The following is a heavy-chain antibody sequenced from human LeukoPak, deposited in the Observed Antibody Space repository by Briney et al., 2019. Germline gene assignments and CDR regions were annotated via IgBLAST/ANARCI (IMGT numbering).Heavy chain of an antibody. V-gene: IGHV1-2*02. D-gene: IGHD3-3*01. J-gene: IGHJ4*02. CDR3: ARDRRFLEWLLPLDY. Sequence: GASVKVSCKASGYTFTGYYMHWVRQAPGQGLEWMGWINPNSGGTNYAQKFQGRVTMTRDTSISAAYMELSRLRSDDTAVYYCARDRRFLEWLLPLDYWGQGTLATVSS. CDR1: GYTFTGYY. CDR2: INPNSGGT.